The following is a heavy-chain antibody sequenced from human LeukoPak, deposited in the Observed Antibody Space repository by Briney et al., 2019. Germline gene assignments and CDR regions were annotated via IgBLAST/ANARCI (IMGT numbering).Heavy chain of an antibody. J-gene: IGHJ4*02. D-gene: IGHD5-18*01. CDR3: ARVGYSYGPPFDF. CDR2: ISCSSSYL. CDR1: GFTFSSYS. V-gene: IGHV3-21*01. Sequence: NPGGSLRLSCAASGFTFSSYSMKWVRQAAGKEMEWVASISCSSSYLYYADSVKGRFTISRNNAKNSLYLQMTSLRAADTAVYYCARVGYSYGPPFDFWGQGTLVTVSS.